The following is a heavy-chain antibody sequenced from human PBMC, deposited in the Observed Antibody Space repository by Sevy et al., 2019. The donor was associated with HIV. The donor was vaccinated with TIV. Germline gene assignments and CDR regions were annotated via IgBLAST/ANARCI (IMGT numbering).Heavy chain of an antibody. J-gene: IGHJ4*01. V-gene: IGHV3-7*01. CDR2: IKEDGSET. D-gene: IGHD3-10*01. Sequence: QPGGSLRLSCAASGFSFSTYWMSWVRQAPGKGLEWVANIKEDGSETFHVDSVKGRFTISRDNAKNSLFLQLSSLRAEDTAVYYCARGYYGLGTDHAEYTIFDHWGHGTLVTVSS. CDR3: ARGYYGLGTDHAEYTIFDH. CDR1: GFSFSTYW.